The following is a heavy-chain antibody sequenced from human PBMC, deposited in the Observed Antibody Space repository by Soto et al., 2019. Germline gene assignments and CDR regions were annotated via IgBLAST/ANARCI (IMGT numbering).Heavy chain of an antibody. Sequence: GGSLRLSCAASGFTVSSNYMSWVRQAPGKGLEWVSVIYSGGSTYYADSVKGRFTISRDNSKNTLYLQMNSLRAEDTAVYYCARGRDYSPDYYYYYMDVWGKGTTVTVSS. CDR1: GFTVSSNY. CDR3: ARGRDYSPDYYYYYMDV. V-gene: IGHV3-66*01. CDR2: IYSGGST. D-gene: IGHD4-4*01. J-gene: IGHJ6*03.